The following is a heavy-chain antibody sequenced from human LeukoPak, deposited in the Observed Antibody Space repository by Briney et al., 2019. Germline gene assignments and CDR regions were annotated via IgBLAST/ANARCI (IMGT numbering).Heavy chain of an antibody. CDR3: ARVPNVFEY. CDR1: GFTFSDYS. CDR2: IGLGSTTI. D-gene: IGHD1-1*01. V-gene: IGHV3-48*01. Sequence: PGGSLRLSCAASGFTFSDYSMNWVRQAPGKGLEWVSYIGLGSTTIYYADSVRGRFTISRDNAKNSLYLQMNSLRAEDTAVYYFARVPNVFEYWGQGTLVTVSS. J-gene: IGHJ4*02.